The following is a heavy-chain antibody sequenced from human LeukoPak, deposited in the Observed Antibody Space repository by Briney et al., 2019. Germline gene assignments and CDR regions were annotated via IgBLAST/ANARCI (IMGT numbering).Heavy chain of an antibody. D-gene: IGHD4-17*01. J-gene: IGHJ4*02. CDR1: GGTFSSYA. Sequence: ASVKVSCKASGGTFSSYAISWVRQAPGQGLEWMGGIIPNFGTANYAQKFQGRVTITADESTSTAYMELSSLRSEDTAVYYCASSAIYGDYVRFDYWGQGTLVTVSS. CDR3: ASSAIYGDYVRFDY. V-gene: IGHV1-69*13. CDR2: IIPNFGTA.